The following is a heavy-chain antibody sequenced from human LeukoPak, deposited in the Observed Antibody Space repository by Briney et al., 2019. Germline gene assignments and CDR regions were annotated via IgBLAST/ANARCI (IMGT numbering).Heavy chain of an antibody. CDR2: INHSGST. D-gene: IGHD5-18*01. V-gene: IGHV4-34*01. CDR3: ARTAPLYYYYYMDV. J-gene: IGHJ6*03. CDR1: GGSFSGYY. Sequence: PSETLSLTCAVYGGSFSGYYWSWIRQPPGKGLEWIGEINHSGSTNYNPSLKSRVTISVDTSKNQFSLKLSSVTAADTAVYYCARTAPLYYYYYMDVWGKGTTVTVS.